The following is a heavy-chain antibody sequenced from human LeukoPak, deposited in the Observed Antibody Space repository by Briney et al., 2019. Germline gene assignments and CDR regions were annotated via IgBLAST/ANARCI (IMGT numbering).Heavy chain of an antibody. CDR2: ITSSSSYI. D-gene: IGHD6-19*01. Sequence: AGGSLRLSCAVSGLTFSSYSMNWVRQAPGKGLEWVSSITSSSSYIYYADSVKGRFTISRDNAKNSLYLQMNSLRAEDTAVYYCAREMLAAVAAQSWGQGTLVTVSS. V-gene: IGHV3-21*01. J-gene: IGHJ5*02. CDR3: AREMLAAVAAQS. CDR1: GLTFSSYS.